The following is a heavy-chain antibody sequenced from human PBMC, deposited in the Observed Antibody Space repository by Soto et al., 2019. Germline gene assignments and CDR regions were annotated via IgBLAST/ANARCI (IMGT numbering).Heavy chain of an antibody. Sequence: GASVKVSCKASGGTFSSYVISWVRQAPGQGLEWMGGIIPIFGTANYAQKSQGRVTITADESTSTAYMELSSLRSEDTAVYYCARDACSGGSCYSPGIGHRAAPRFDYWGQGTLVTVSS. CDR3: ARDACSGGSCYSPGIGHRAAPRFDY. CDR2: IIPIFGTA. D-gene: IGHD2-15*01. J-gene: IGHJ4*02. V-gene: IGHV1-69*13. CDR1: GGTFSSYV.